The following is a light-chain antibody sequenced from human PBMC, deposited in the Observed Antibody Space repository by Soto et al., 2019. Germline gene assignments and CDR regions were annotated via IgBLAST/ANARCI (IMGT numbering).Light chain of an antibody. CDR1: QNIISN. J-gene: IGKJ4*01. CDR2: GAS. CDR3: QQSFTTPLT. V-gene: IGKV3-15*01. Sequence: EIVMTHSPATLSVSPWEIATLSCRASQNIISNLAWYQQKPGQSPRLLIYGASTRATGIPARFSGSGSGTDFNLTINSLQPEDFATYFCQQSFTTPLTFGQGTKVDIK.